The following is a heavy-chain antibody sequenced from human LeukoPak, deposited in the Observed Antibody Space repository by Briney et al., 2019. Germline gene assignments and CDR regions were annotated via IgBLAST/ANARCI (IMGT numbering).Heavy chain of an antibody. J-gene: IGHJ6*02. CDR2: MNPNSGNT. Sequence: ASVKVSCKASGGTFSSYAINWVRQATGQGLEWMGWMNPNSGNTGYAQKFQGRVTMTRNTSISTAYMELSSLRSEDTAVYYCARGGVGHYYYYGMDVWGQGTTVTVSS. CDR1: GGTFSSYA. D-gene: IGHD2-2*01. CDR3: ARGGVGHYYYYGMDV. V-gene: IGHV1-8*02.